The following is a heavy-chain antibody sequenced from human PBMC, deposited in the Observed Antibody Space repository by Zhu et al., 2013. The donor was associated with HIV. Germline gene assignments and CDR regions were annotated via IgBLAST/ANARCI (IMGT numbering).Heavy chain of an antibody. D-gene: IGHD2-2*01. V-gene: IGHV1-2*02. CDR3: AREQCSSTTCYQYMDV. CDR2: IHPVSGDT. J-gene: IGHJ6*03. Sequence: HVQLVQSGAEVKKPGASVKVSCQTSGYSFTDFYLHWVRQAPGQGPQWMGWIHPVSGDTQYGQKFQGRVTMTRDTSITTVYMELSRLRSDDTAVYYCAREQCSSTTCYQYMDVVGTKGPRSPSP. CDR1: GYSFTDFY.